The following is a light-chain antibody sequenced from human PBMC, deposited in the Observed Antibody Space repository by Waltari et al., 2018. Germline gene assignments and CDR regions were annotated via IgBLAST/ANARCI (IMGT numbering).Light chain of an antibody. CDR3: QSYDSSNRWV. Sequence: NFILTQPHSVSESPGKTVTISCTGSSGSIATNYVQWYQQRPGSAPTTVIYEDNQRPSGVPVRFSGSIDSSSNSASLTISGLKTEDEADYYCQSYDSSNRWVFGGGTKLTVL. CDR2: EDN. V-gene: IGLV6-57*02. J-gene: IGLJ3*02. CDR1: SGSIATNY.